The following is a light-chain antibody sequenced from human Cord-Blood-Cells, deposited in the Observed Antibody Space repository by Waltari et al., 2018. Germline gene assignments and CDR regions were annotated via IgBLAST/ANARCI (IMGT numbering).Light chain of an antibody. CDR2: LGS. CDR1: QSLLHSNGYNY. CDR3: MQALQTPRT. Sequence: DIVMTQSPLSLPVTPGEPAYIYCRSSQSLLHSNGYNYFDWYLQKPGQSHQLLIYLGSNRASGVPDRFSGSGSGTDFTLKISRVEAEDVGVYYCMQALQTPRTFGQGTKVEIK. J-gene: IGKJ1*01. V-gene: IGKV2-28*01.